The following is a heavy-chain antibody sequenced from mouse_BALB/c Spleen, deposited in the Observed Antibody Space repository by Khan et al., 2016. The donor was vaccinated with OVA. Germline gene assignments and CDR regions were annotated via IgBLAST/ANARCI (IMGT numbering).Heavy chain of an antibody. V-gene: IGHV9-3-1*01. CDR2: IYTYTGEP. Sequence: QIQLVQSGPELKKPGETVKISCKASGYTFTNYGMNWVKQAPGKGLKWMGWIYTYTGEPTYADDFKGRVAFSLESSASTAYLQINNLTNEDPATYFCARGSSRAMDYWGQGTSVTVSS. CDR1: GYTFTNYG. CDR3: ARGSSRAMDY. D-gene: IGHD1-1*01. J-gene: IGHJ4*01.